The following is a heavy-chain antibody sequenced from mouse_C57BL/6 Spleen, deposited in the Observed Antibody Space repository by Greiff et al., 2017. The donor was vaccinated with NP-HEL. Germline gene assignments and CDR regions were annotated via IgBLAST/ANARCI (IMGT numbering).Heavy chain of an antibody. CDR3: AREGTVEGYFDY. Sequence: EVNLVESGPELVKPGASVKIPCKASGYTFTDYNMDWVKQSHGKSLEWIGDINPNNGGTIYNQKFKGKATLTVDKSSSTAYMELRSLTSEDTAVYYCAREGTVEGYFDYWGQGTTLTVSS. J-gene: IGHJ2*01. D-gene: IGHD1-1*01. CDR1: GYTFTDYN. V-gene: IGHV1-18*01. CDR2: INPNNGGT.